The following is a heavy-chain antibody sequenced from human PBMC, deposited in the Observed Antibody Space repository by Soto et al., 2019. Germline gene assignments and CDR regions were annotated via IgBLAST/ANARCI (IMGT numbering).Heavy chain of an antibody. CDR2: IYPTGST. J-gene: IGHJ4*02. D-gene: IGHD3-16*01. CDR3: ARGLGTAVFDY. Sequence: QVQLRESGPGLVKASETLSLTCTVSSGSISGYHWSWIRQTPGKRLEWVGYIYPTGSTDYNPSLKSLVTISADTSKNQVSLKLSPVTASDTAVYYCARGLGTAVFDYWSQGALVTVSS. V-gene: IGHV4-4*08. CDR1: SGSISGYH.